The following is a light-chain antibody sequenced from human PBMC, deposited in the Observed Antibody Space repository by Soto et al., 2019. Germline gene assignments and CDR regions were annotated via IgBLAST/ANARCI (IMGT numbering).Light chain of an antibody. J-gene: IGLJ2*01. CDR3: AAWDSDLNAAV. CDR1: GSNIGRNL. CDR2: ATS. Sequence: QSVLTQPPSVSAAPGQGVTISCSGSGSNIGRNLVSWYQHLPGAAPKLVISATSQLPSGIPHRFSGSKSGSSATLGISGLQTGDEADYYCAAWDSDLNAAVFGGGTKVTVL. V-gene: IGLV1-51*02.